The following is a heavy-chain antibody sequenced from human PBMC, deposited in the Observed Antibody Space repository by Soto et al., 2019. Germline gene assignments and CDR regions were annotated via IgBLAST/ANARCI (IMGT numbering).Heavy chain of an antibody. D-gene: IGHD2-8*01. V-gene: IGHV1-18*01. J-gene: IGHJ4*02. CDR2: ISAYNGNT. CDR3: GRSANTFDD. Sequence: QVQLVQSGAEVKKPGASVKVSCKASGYTFTSYGISWVRQAPGQGLEWIGWISAYNGNTNYAQKLQDRVTMTTDTATSTADMELRSRRSDDTAVYYCGRSANTFDDWGQGTLVTVSS. CDR1: GYTFTSYG.